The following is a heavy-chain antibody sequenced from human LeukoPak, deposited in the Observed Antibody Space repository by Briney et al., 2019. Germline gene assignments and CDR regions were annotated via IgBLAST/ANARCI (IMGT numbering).Heavy chain of an antibody. Sequence: GASVKVSCKASGYTFTGYYMHWVRQAPGQGLEWMGWIKPSSGGTNYAQKFQGWVTMTRDTSISTAYMEMSRLRPDDTAVYYCARGDCSGGSCNGNWFDPWGQGTLVTVSS. J-gene: IGHJ5*02. CDR1: GYTFTGYY. V-gene: IGHV1-2*04. CDR3: ARGDCSGGSCNGNWFDP. CDR2: IKPSSGGT. D-gene: IGHD2-15*01.